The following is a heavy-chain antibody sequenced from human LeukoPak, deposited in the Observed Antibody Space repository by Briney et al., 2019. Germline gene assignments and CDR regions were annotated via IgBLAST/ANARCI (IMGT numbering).Heavy chain of an antibody. CDR3: AKDLYEDSSGWYYFDY. CDR2: IKQDGSEK. D-gene: IGHD6-19*01. CDR1: GFIFSDYW. V-gene: IGHV3-7*01. J-gene: IGHJ4*02. Sequence: GGSLRLSCAASGFIFSDYWMNWVRQAPGKGLEWVANIKQDGSEKYYVDSVRGRFIISRDNARNSLYLQMNSLRAEDTAVYYCAKDLYEDSSGWYYFDYWGQGTLVTVSS.